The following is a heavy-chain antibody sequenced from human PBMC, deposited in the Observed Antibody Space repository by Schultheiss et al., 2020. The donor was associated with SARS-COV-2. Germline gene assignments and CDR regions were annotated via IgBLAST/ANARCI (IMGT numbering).Heavy chain of an antibody. D-gene: IGHD3-9*01. CDR2: ISAYNGNR. CDR3: ARAPPYDILTGYSY. Sequence: ASVKVSCKASGGTFSSYAISWVRQAPGQGLEWMGWISAYNGNRNYAQKLQGRVTMTTDTSTSTAYMELRSLRSDDTAVYYCARAPPYDILTGYSYWGQGTLVTVSS. J-gene: IGHJ4*02. CDR1: GGTFSSYA. V-gene: IGHV1-18*01.